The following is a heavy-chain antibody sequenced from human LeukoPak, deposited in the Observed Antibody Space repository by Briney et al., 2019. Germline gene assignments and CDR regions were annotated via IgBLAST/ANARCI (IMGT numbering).Heavy chain of an antibody. Sequence: PGRSLRLSCAASGFTFSSYWMHWVRQAPGKGLEWVSTIDVSGGSTYYADSVKGRFTISRDNSKNTLYLQMNSLRAEDTAIYFCAKDQTPYYWGQGTLVTVSS. V-gene: IGHV3-23*01. CDR1: GFTFSSYW. CDR3: AKDQTPYY. CDR2: IDVSGGST. D-gene: IGHD2-15*01. J-gene: IGHJ4*02.